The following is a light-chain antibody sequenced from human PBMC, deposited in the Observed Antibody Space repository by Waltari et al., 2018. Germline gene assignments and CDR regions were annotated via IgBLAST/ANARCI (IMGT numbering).Light chain of an antibody. J-gene: IGKJ2*01. Sequence: EILMTQSPATLSVSPGETATLSCRASQSISRNLAWYQQKPGQAPRLLIYGAYTRATGVPAKSSVSGSGTDFNLTISSLKSEDLTVYYCQQYNNWRTFGQGTKLEIK. V-gene: IGKV3-15*01. CDR1: QSISRN. CDR3: QQYNNWRT. CDR2: GAY.